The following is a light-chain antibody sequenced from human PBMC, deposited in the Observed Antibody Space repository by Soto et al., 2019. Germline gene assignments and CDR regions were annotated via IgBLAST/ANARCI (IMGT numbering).Light chain of an antibody. J-gene: IGLJ2*01. V-gene: IGLV2-14*01. CDR2: DVS. Sequence: QSVLTQPASGSGSPGQSITISCTGTSSDVGGYNYVSWYQQHPGKAPKLMIYDVSNRPSGVSNRFSGSKSGNTASLTISGLQPEDEADYYCSSYTSSSTLVFGGGTQLTVL. CDR1: SSDVGGYNY. CDR3: SSYTSSSTLV.